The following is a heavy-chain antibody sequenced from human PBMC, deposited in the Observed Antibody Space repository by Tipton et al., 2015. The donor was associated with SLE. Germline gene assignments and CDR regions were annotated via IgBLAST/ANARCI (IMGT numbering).Heavy chain of an antibody. CDR3: ARLFSPTPYGDYVYFDY. J-gene: IGHJ4*02. CDR2: IGHSGTP. D-gene: IGHD4-17*01. Sequence: TLSLTCAVSGGSFTGYSWNWIRQSPGKGLEWIGAIGHSGTPNYNPSLKSRVTISVDTSKNQFSLKLSSVAAADTAGYYCARLFSPTPYGDYVYFDYWGQGTLVTVSS. V-gene: IGHV4-34*01. CDR1: GGSFTGYS.